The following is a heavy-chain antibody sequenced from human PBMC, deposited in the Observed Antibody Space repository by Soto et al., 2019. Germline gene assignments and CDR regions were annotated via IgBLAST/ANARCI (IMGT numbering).Heavy chain of an antibody. CDR1: GGSISSAVYS. CDR3: AMRDLTIFGVAPYFFDY. J-gene: IGHJ4*02. V-gene: IGHV4-30-4*01. CDR2: IYYSGST. Sequence: SESLSLTCTVSGGSISSAVYSWSWIRQPPGKGLGGIGYIYYSGSTYYNPSLNSPVTISVDTSKTQFSLELSSVTAADTAMYYCAMRDLTIFGVAPYFFDYWVKGTLVTVSS. D-gene: IGHD3-3*01.